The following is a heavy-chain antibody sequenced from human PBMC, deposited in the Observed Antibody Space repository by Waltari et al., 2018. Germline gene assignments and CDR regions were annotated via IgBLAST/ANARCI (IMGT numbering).Heavy chain of an antibody. V-gene: IGHV3-48*03. CDR1: GFTRGKYD. D-gene: IGHD5-18*01. J-gene: IGHJ4*02. CDR3: ARERGYDYGIDH. Sequence: EVQLVESGGHLVQPGGSLSLSCSVSGFTRGKYDLNWVRQAPGKSLEGISFISSSALTIHYAASVKGRFAVSRDNAKNSLYLQMNNLRAEDTAFYFCARERGYDYGIDHWGQGTLVTVSS. CDR2: ISSSALTI.